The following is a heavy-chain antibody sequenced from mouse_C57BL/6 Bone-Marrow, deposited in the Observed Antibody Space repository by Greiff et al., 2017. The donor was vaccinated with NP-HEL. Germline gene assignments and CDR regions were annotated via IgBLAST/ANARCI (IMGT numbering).Heavy chain of an antibody. CDR1: GFNIKDDY. J-gene: IGHJ1*03. CDR3: TTFYYGDNEWYCDV. D-gene: IGHD2-13*01. Sequence: EVQLQQSGAELVRPGASVKLSCTASGFNIKDDYMHWVKQRPEQGLEWIGWIDPENGDTEYASKFQGKATITADTSSNTAYLQLSSLTSEDTAVYYCTTFYYGDNEWYCDVWGRGTTVTVSA. CDR2: IDPENGDT. V-gene: IGHV14-4*01.